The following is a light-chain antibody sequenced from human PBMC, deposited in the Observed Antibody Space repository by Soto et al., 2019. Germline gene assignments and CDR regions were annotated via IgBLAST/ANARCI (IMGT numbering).Light chain of an antibody. CDR3: QQRSNWPPSIT. Sequence: IGVKQSPDTLSLSQGDRATLSCRASQSVYSYLAWYQQKPGPAPRLLIYDASNRATGVPPRFSGSGSGTDFTLTISSLEPEDFAVYYCQQRSNWPPSITFGQGTRLEIK. J-gene: IGKJ5*01. CDR1: QSVYSY. V-gene: IGKV3-11*01. CDR2: DAS.